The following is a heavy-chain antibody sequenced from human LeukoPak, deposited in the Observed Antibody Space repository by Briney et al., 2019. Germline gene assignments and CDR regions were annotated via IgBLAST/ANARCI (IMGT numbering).Heavy chain of an antibody. CDR3: ARDGFYDSSGPADY. D-gene: IGHD3-22*01. J-gene: IGHJ4*02. CDR2: TSDSGST. CDR1: GGSISSYY. Sequence: SETLFLTCTVSGGSISSYYWSWIRQPPGKGLEWIGYTSDSGSTNYNSPLESRVTISLDTSKNQFSLKLTSLTAADTAVYYCARDGFYDSSGPADYWGQGTLVTVSS. V-gene: IGHV4-59*01.